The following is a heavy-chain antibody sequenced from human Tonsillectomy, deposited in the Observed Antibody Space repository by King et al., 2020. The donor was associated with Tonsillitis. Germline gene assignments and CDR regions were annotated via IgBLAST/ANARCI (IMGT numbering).Heavy chain of an antibody. D-gene: IGHD5-24*01. CDR1: GGTFSNSA. CDR2: IIPMFAST. V-gene: IGHV1-69*01. CDR3: ARDQGMATHGDFDS. J-gene: IGHJ4*02. Sequence: VQLVESGAEVKKPGSSVKVSCKASGGTFSNSAISWVRQAPGQGLEWMGGIIPMFASTSYAQNFQGRVTLTADESTSTAYMELSSLKPEDTAVYYCARDQGMATHGDFDSWGQGTLVTVSS.